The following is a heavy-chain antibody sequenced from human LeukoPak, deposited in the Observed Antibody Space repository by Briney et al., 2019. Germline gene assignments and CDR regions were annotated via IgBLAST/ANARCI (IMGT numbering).Heavy chain of an antibody. CDR3: ARDSGSSGWYVGYFDY. Sequence: GGSLRPSCPTSGFTFSSYSMNWVRQAPGKGLEWVSYIISSSSTIYYADSVKGRFTISRDNAKNSLYLQMNSLRAEDTAVYYCARDSGSSGWYVGYFDYWGQGTLVTVSS. J-gene: IGHJ4*02. CDR1: GFTFSSYS. V-gene: IGHV3-48*04. CDR2: IISSSSTI. D-gene: IGHD6-19*01.